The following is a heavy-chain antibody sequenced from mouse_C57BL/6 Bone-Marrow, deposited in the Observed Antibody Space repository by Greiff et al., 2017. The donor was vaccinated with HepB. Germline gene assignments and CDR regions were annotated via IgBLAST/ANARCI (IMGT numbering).Heavy chain of an antibody. D-gene: IGHD2-3*01. V-gene: IGHV5-4*01. CDR2: ISDGGSYT. Sequence: EVQLVESGGVLVKPGGSLKLSCAASGFTFSSYAMSWVRQTPEKRLEWVATISDGGSYTYYPDNVKGRFTISRDNAKNNLYLQMSHLKSEDTAMYYCARDGYDGYYVSAWFAYWGQGTLVTVSA. CDR1: GFTFSSYA. CDR3: ARDGYDGYYVSAWFAY. J-gene: IGHJ3*01.